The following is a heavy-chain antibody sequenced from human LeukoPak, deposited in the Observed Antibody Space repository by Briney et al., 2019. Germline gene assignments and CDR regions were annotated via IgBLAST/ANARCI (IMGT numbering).Heavy chain of an antibody. CDR1: GGSISSGSYY. Sequence: TLSLTCTVSGGSISSGSYYWSWIRQPAGKGLEWIGRIYTSGSTNYNPSLKSRVTISVDTSKNQFSLKLSSVTAADTAVYYCARDGYYGSGSYYNACFDPWGQGTLVTVSS. J-gene: IGHJ5*02. D-gene: IGHD3-10*01. V-gene: IGHV4-61*02. CDR3: ARDGYYGSGSYYNACFDP. CDR2: IYTSGST.